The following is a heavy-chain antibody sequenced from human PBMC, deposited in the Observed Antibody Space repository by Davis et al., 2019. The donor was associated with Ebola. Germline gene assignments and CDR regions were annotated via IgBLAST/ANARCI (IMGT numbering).Heavy chain of an antibody. CDR1: GFTFSSYG. CDR3: AKDHVAYCGVDCYQSRGFDC. D-gene: IGHD2-21*01. J-gene: IGHJ4*02. CDR2: IRYDGRNK. V-gene: IGHV3-30*02. Sequence: PGGSLRLSCAASGFTFSSYGMHWVRQAPGKGLEWVAIIRYDGRNKYYADSVKGRFTISRDYSKNTLYLQMISLRAEDTAVYYCAKDHVAYCGVDCYQSRGFDCWGQGALVTVSS.